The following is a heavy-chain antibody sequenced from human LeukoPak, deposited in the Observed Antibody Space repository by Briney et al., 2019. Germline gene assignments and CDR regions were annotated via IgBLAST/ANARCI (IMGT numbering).Heavy chain of an antibody. V-gene: IGHV4-61*02. CDR1: GGSISSGSYY. Sequence: SETLSLTCTVSGGSISSGSYYWSWIRQPAGRGLEWIGRIYTSGSTNYNPSLKSRVTISVDTSKNQFSLKLSSVTAADTAVYYCARDCEVVVIPNYYYYYMDVWGKGTTVTVSS. D-gene: IGHD3-22*01. J-gene: IGHJ6*03. CDR2: IYTSGST. CDR3: ARDCEVVVIPNYYYYYMDV.